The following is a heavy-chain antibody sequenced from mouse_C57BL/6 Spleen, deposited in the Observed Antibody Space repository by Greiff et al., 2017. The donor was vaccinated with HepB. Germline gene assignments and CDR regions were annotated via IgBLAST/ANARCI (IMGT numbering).Heavy chain of an antibody. V-gene: IGHV1-26*01. CDR3: ARPGREDYFDY. CDR1: GYTFTDYY. Sequence: VQLKQSGPELVKPGASVKISCKASGYTFTDYYMNWVKQSHGKSLEWIGDINPNNGGTSYNQKFKGKATLTVDKSSSTAYMELRSLTSEDSAVYYCARPGREDYFDYWGQGTTLTVSS. J-gene: IGHJ2*01. CDR2: INPNNGGT. D-gene: IGHD1-1*02.